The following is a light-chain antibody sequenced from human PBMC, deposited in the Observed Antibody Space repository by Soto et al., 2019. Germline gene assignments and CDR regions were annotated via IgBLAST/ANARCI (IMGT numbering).Light chain of an antibody. Sequence: QSVLTQPPSVSGAPGQRVTISCTGSSSNIGAGYDVHWYQQLPGAAPKLLIYGNSNRPSGVPDRFSGSKSGTSASLAITGLQADDEADYYCAAWDDSLNGLLFGGGTKLTVL. V-gene: IGLV1-40*01. J-gene: IGLJ3*02. CDR1: SSNIGAGYD. CDR2: GNS. CDR3: AAWDDSLNGLL.